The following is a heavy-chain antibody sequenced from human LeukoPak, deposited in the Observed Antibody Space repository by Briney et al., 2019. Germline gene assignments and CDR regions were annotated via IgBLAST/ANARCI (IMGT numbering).Heavy chain of an antibody. J-gene: IGHJ4*02. D-gene: IGHD1-26*01. V-gene: IGHV1-69*04. CDR1: GGTFSSYT. Sequence: SVKVSCKASGGTFSSYTISWVRQAPGQGLEWMGRIIPILGIANYAQKFQGRVTITADKSTSTAYMELSSLRSEDTAVYYCARDGNLFYFDYWGQGTMVTVSS. CDR3: ARDGNLFYFDY. CDR2: IIPILGIA.